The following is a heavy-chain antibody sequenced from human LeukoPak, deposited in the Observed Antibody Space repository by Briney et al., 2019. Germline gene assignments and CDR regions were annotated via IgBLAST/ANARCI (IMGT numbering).Heavy chain of an antibody. CDR3: ARDSSSSSFGY. V-gene: IGHV4-38-2*02. D-gene: IGHD6-6*01. J-gene: IGHJ4*02. CDR2: IHHSGST. CDR1: GYSISSGYY. Sequence: SETLSLTCTVSGYSISSGYYWAWIRQSPEKGLEWIGSIHHSGSTYYNPSLKSRVTIPVDTSKNQFSLRLSSVTAADTAVYYCARDSSSSSFGYWGQGSLVTVSS.